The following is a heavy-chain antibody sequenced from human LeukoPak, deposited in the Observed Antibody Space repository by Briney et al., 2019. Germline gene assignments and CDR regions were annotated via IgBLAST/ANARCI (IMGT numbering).Heavy chain of an antibody. CDR3: ARGGGEQWPLDL. Sequence: SETLSLTCAVYGGSFSGYYWSWIRQPPGKGLEWIGEINHSGSTNYNPSLESRVTISVDTSKNQFFLKLSSVTAADTAVYYCARGGGEQWPLDLWGRGTLVTVSS. CDR2: INHSGST. D-gene: IGHD6-19*01. J-gene: IGHJ2*01. V-gene: IGHV4-34*01. CDR1: GGSFSGYY.